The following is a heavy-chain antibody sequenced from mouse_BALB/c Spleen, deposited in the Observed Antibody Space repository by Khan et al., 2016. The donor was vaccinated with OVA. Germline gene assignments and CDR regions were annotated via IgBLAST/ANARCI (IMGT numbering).Heavy chain of an antibody. V-gene: IGHV5-17*02. Sequence: EVELVESGGGLVQPGGSRKLSCAASGFTFSGFGMHWVRQAPEKGLEWVAFIGSDSSTIYYADTVKGRFTISRDKPKDTLYLLMTSVRAEETAMYFCARTGYYYFDYWGQGTTLTVSS. CDR3: ARTGYYYFDY. D-gene: IGHD2-3*01. CDR1: GFTFSGFG. J-gene: IGHJ2*01. CDR2: IGSDSSTI.